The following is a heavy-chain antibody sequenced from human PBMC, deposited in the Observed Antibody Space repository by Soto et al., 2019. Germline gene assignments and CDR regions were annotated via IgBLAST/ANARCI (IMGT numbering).Heavy chain of an antibody. D-gene: IGHD2-15*01. CDR1: GGTFNSFP. CDR3: AREISNYCYFDY. V-gene: IGHV1-69*13. CDR2: IIPIFGTT. Sequence: SVKVSCKASGGTFNSFPISWVRQAPGQGLEWMGGIIPIFGTTYYAQKFQGRVTITADESTSTAYMELSSLRSEHTPVYYCAREISNYCYFDYCRHLPLVPVSS. J-gene: IGHJ4*01.